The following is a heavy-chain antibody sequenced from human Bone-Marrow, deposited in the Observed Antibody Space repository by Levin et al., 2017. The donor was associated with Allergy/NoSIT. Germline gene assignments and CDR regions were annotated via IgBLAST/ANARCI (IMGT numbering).Heavy chain of an antibody. J-gene: IGHJ4*02. CDR2: IYYSGST. CDR1: GGSISSGGCY. CDR3: ARVVSWAFDY. D-gene: IGHD7-27*01. Sequence: PSETLSLTCTVSGGSISSGGCYWSWIRQHPGKGLEWIGHIYYSGSTYYNPSLKSRVTISADTSKNQFSLNLSSVTSADTAVFYCARVVSWAFDYWGQGTLVTVSS. V-gene: IGHV4-31*03.